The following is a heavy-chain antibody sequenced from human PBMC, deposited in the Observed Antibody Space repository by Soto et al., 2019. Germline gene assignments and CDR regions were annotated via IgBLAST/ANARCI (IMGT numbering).Heavy chain of an antibody. J-gene: IGHJ6*02. D-gene: IGHD2-21*01. CDR1: GGSISSGGYY. CDR2: NYYSGTT. Sequence: QVQLQESGPGLVKPSQTLSLTCTVSGGSISSGGYYWNWIRQHPGKGLEWIGYNYYSGTTYYNPSLSSRVTISVDPFKNQFSLKLSSVTAADTAVYYCAASCVGCGGFNYYGMDVWGQGTTVTVSS. CDR3: AASCVGCGGFNYYGMDV. V-gene: IGHV4-31*03.